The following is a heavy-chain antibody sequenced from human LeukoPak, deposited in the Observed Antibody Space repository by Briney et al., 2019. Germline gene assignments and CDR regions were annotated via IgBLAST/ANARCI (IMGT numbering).Heavy chain of an antibody. Sequence: ASPKVPCKVSGYTLTELTMHWGRHAPGKRRGWMGGFDPEDGETIYAQKFQGRVTTTADTSTDTAYMELSSPRSVETGVYYCCRGQLLSRALDYWGRGTLVSVSS. CDR3: CRGQLLSRALDY. D-gene: IGHD2-2*01. CDR2: FDPEDGET. J-gene: IGHJ4*02. CDR1: GYTLTELT. V-gene: IGHV1-24*01.